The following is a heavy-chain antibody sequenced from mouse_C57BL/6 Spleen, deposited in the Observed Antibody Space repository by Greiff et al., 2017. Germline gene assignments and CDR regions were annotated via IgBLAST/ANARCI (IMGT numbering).Heavy chain of an antibody. CDR2: ISSGSSTI. CDR3: ARRNYDYDYAMDY. Sequence: DVQLQESGGGLVKPGGSLKLSCAASGFTFSDYGMHWVRQAPEKGLEWVAYISSGSSTIYYADTVKGRFTISRDNAKNTLFLQMTSLRSEDTAMYYCARRNYDYDYAMDYWGQGTSVTVSS. J-gene: IGHJ4*01. V-gene: IGHV5-17*01. D-gene: IGHD2-4*01. CDR1: GFTFSDYG.